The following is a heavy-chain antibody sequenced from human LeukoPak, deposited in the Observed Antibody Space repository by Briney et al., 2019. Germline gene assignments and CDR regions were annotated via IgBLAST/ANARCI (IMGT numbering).Heavy chain of an antibody. CDR3: ARASPSTGVYIDQVDGAFDI. Sequence: SETLSLTCTVSGGSISTSPYYWGWIRQPPGKGLEWMGSIYYGGTTHCSPALKSRVTLSIDMSKNQLSLKLSSVTAADTALYYCARASPSTGVYIDQVDGAFDIWGQGTMVTVSS. V-gene: IGHV4-39*07. CDR1: GGSISTSPYY. D-gene: IGHD5/OR15-5a*01. CDR2: IYYGGTT. J-gene: IGHJ3*02.